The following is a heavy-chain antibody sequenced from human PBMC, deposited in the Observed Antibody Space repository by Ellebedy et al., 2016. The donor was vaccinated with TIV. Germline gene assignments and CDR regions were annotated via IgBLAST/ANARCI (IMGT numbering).Heavy chain of an antibody. V-gene: IGHV3-7*01. CDR2: IKEDGSQT. CDR1: GFTFSSYW. D-gene: IGHD1-14*01. Sequence: GESLKISXAASGFTFSSYWMSWVRQAPGKGLEWVANIKEDGSQTIYVDSVKGRFTISRDNAKNSLYLQMNNLRVEDTAVYYCLGGNHAGYWGQGTLVTVSS. CDR3: LGGNHAGY. J-gene: IGHJ4*02.